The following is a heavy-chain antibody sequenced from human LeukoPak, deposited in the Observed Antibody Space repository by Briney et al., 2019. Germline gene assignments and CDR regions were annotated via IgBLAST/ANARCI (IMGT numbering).Heavy chain of an antibody. CDR2: ISSKGGST. CDR1: GFTFSSYA. J-gene: IGHJ6*04. V-gene: IGHV3-64*01. D-gene: IGHD5/OR15-5a*01. Sequence: GGSLRLSCAASGFTFSSYAMHWVRQAPGKGLEYVSAISSKGGSTYYANSVKGRFTISRDNSKNTLFLQMGSLRAEDIAVLYCARDLRGHYYYVMDVWGKGTTVTVSS. CDR3: ARDLRGHYYYVMDV.